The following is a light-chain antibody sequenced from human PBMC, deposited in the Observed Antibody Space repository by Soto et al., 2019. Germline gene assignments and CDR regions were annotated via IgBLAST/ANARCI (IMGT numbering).Light chain of an antibody. CDR2: GAS. CDR3: QQFGSSPGFT. Sequence: EIVLTQSPGTLSLSPGERATLSCRASQSINNRYLAWYQQKPGQAPRLLIYGASSRATGIPDRFSDSGSGTDFTLTISRLEPEDFAVYYCQQFGSSPGFTFGPGTKVDMK. CDR1: QSINNRY. J-gene: IGKJ3*01. V-gene: IGKV3-20*01.